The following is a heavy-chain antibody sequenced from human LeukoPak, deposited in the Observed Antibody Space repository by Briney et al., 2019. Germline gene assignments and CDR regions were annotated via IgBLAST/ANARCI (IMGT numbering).Heavy chain of an antibody. CDR2: INPNSDGT. Sequence: ASVKVSCKASGYTFTGYYIHWVRQAPGQGLEWMGRINPNSDGTDYAQRFQGRVTLTRDTSISTVYMDLSRLTSGDTAVYFCARVELTTGPRYFDSWGQGTLVTVSS. CDR3: ARVELTTGPRYFDS. V-gene: IGHV1-2*06. D-gene: IGHD3-22*01. CDR1: GYTFTGYY. J-gene: IGHJ4*02.